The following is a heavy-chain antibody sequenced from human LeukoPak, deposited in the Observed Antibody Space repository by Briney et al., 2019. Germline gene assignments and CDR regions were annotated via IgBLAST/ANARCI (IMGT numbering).Heavy chain of an antibody. J-gene: IGHJ4*02. D-gene: IGHD3-22*01. V-gene: IGHV4-39*02. CDR1: GASIRSTNYY. CDR2: IYYSGST. Sequence: SETLSLTCTVSGASIRSTNYYWGWIRQPPGKGLEWIGSIYYSGSTNYNPSLKSRVTISVDTSKNHLSLKLTSVTAADTAMYYCVYDSSGYYYNFDYWGQGILVTVSS. CDR3: VYDSSGYYYNFDY.